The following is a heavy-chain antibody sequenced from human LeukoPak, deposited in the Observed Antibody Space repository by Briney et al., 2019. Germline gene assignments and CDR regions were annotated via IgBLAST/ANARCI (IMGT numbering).Heavy chain of an antibody. Sequence: SVKVSCKASGYTFTGYYMHWVRQAPGQGLEWMGRIIPIFGTANYAQKFQGRVTITTDESTSTAYMELSSLRSEDTAVYYCARPYDFWSGSYDAFDIWGQGTMVTVSS. CDR3: ARPYDFWSGSYDAFDI. CDR1: GYTFTGYY. V-gene: IGHV1-69*05. CDR2: IIPIFGTA. D-gene: IGHD3-3*01. J-gene: IGHJ3*02.